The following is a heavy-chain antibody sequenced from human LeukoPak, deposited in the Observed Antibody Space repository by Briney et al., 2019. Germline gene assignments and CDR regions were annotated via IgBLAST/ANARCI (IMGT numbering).Heavy chain of an antibody. D-gene: IGHD6-13*01. J-gene: IGHJ1*01. CDR2: ISYSSKYI. V-gene: IGHV3-21*01. CDR1: GFTVSSNY. Sequence: PGGSLRLSCAASGFTVSSNYMSWVRQAPGKGLEWVSSISYSSKYIYTADSVKGRFTTSRDNAKNSLDLQMNSLKAEDTAVYYCATPAAGPGAEYSQYWGQGTLVTVSS. CDR3: ATPAAGPGAEYSQY.